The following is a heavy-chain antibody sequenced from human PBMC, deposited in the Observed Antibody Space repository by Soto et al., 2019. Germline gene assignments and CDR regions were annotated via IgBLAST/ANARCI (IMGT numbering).Heavy chain of an antibody. J-gene: IGHJ5*02. V-gene: IGHV4-59*01. CDR2: IYYSGST. D-gene: IGHD3-10*01. CDR1: GGSISSYY. Sequence: LSLTCTVSGGSISSYYWSWIRQPPGKGLEWIGYIYYSGSTNYNPSLKSRVTISVDTSKNQFSLKLSSVTAADTAVYYCACGGVISYNWFDPWGQGTLVTVSS. CDR3: ACGGVISYNWFDP.